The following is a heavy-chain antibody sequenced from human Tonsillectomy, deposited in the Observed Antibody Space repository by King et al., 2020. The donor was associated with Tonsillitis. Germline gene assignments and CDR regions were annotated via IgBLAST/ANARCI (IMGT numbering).Heavy chain of an antibody. CDR2: ISSSSSYI. J-gene: IGHJ4*02. CDR3: AREVPMYYETDY. Sequence: DVQLVESGGGLVKPGGSLRLFCAASGFTFSSYSMNWVRQAPGKGLEWVSSISSSSSYIYYADSVKGRFTISRDNAKNSLYLQMNSLRAEDTAVYYCAREVPMYYETDYWGQGTLVTVSS. CDR1: GFTFSSYS. D-gene: IGHD3-22*01. V-gene: IGHV3-21*01.